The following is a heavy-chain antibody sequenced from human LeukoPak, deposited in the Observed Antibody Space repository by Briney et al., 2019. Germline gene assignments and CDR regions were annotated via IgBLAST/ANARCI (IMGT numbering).Heavy chain of an antibody. J-gene: IGHJ4*02. Sequence: ETLSLTCAVYGGSFSGYYWSWVRQAPGKGLEWVGRIKSNSDGGTTDYAVPVKGRFTISRDDSENTLYLQMNSLKTEDTAVYYCTTDAGYTSKWYNYWGQGTLVTVSS. CDR2: IKSNSDGGTT. CDR3: TTDAGYTSKWYNY. CDR1: GGSFSGYY. D-gene: IGHD3-16*02. V-gene: IGHV3-15*01.